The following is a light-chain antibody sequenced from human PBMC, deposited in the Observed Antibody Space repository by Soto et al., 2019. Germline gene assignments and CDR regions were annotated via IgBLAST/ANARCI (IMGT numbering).Light chain of an antibody. Sequence: QSVLTQPASVSGSPGQSITISCTGTSSDVGVSKYVSWYQQHPGKAPKLLLYEVTKRPSGVSDRFSGSKSGNTASLTISGLQAEDEADYYCSSYTTTSALRVFGGGTQLTVL. CDR1: SSDVGVSKY. CDR3: SSYTTTSALRV. J-gene: IGLJ2*01. V-gene: IGLV2-14*01. CDR2: EVT.